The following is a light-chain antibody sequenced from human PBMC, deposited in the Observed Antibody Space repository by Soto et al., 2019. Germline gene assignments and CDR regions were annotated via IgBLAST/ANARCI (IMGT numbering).Light chain of an antibody. CDR3: SSYTSSATWV. CDR1: SSDVGGYNY. J-gene: IGLJ3*02. CDR2: EVS. Sequence: QSALTQPASVSGSPGQSITISCTGTSSDVGGYNYVSWYQQHPGKAPKLMVYEVSNRPSGVSNRFSGFKSGNTASLTISGLQTADEADYYCSSYTSSATWVFGGGTKLTVL. V-gene: IGLV2-14*01.